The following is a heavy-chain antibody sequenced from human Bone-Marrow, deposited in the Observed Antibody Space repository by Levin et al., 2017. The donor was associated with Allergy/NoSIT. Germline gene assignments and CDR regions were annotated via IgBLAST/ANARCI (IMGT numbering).Heavy chain of an antibody. Sequence: GESLKISCAASGFTFSSYWMSWVRQAPGKGLEWVANIKQDGSEKYYVDSVKGRFTISRDNAKNSLYLQMNSLRAEDTAVYYCAREGYSSSSAPPPDYWGQGTLVTVSS. CDR3: AREGYSSSSAPPPDY. V-gene: IGHV3-7*01. J-gene: IGHJ4*02. D-gene: IGHD6-6*01. CDR2: IKQDGSEK. CDR1: GFTFSSYW.